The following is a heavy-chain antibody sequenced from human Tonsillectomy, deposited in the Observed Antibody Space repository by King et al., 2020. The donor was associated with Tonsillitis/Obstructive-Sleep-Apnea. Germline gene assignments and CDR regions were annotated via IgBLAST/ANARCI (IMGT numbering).Heavy chain of an antibody. V-gene: IGHV3-30*18. J-gene: IGHJ4*02. CDR1: GFTFSNFG. CDR2: ISYEGRNK. D-gene: IGHD6-19*01. CDR3: AKDSDSGPIGGDFDY. Sequence: VQLVESGGGVVQPGRSLRLSCAASGFTFSNFGMHWVRQAPGKGLEGVAVISYEGRNKYFADSVKGRFTDSRDNSKNTLFLQINSLRVEDSAVYFCAKDSDSGPIGGDFDYWGQGTLVTVSS.